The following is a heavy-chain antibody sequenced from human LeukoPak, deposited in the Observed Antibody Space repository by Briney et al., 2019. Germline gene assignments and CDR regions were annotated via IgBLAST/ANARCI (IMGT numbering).Heavy chain of an antibody. Sequence: GASVKVSCKASGYTFTGYYMHWVRQAPGQGLEWMGIINPSGGSTSYAQKFQGRVTMTRDTSTSTVYMELSSLRSEDTAVYYCARDADCVRCSTSNYNWFDPWGQGTLVTVSS. V-gene: IGHV1-46*01. J-gene: IGHJ5*02. CDR1: GYTFTGYY. CDR3: ARDADCVRCSTSNYNWFDP. CDR2: INPSGGST. D-gene: IGHD2-2*01.